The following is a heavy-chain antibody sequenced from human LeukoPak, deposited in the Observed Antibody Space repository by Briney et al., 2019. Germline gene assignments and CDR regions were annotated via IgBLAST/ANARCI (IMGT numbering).Heavy chain of an antibody. CDR3: ARRVTIFGVVTPFDY. D-gene: IGHD3-3*01. CDR1: GGSISSSSYY. CDR2: IYYSGST. V-gene: IGHV4-39*01. J-gene: IGHJ4*02. Sequence: KPSETLSLTCTVSGGSISSSSYYWGWIRQPPGKGLEWIGSIYYSGSTYYNPSLKSRVTISVDTSKTQFSLKLSSVTAADTAVYYCARRVTIFGVVTPFDYWGQGTLVTVSS.